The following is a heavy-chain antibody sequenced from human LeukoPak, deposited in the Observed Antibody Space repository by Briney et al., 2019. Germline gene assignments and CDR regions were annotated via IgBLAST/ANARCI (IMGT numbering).Heavy chain of an antibody. J-gene: IGHJ6*03. CDR1: GYTFTGYY. D-gene: IGHD2-2*01. Sequence: ASVKVSCKASGYTFTGYYMHWVRQAPGQGLEWMGWINPNSGGTNYAQKFQGRVTMTRDTSISTAYMELSRLRSDDTAVYYCARAGCSSTSCYDYYYYYMDVWAKGPRSPSP. CDR3: ARAGCSSTSCYDYYYYYMDV. CDR2: INPNSGGT. V-gene: IGHV1-2*02.